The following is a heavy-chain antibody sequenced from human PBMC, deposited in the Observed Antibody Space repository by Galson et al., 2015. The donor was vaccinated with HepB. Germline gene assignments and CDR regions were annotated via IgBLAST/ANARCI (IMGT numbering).Heavy chain of an antibody. J-gene: IGHJ4*02. V-gene: IGHV5-10-1*01. Sequence: QSGAEVKKPGESLKISCKGSGYSFTSHWISWVRQMPGTGLEWVARIDPSDSYTNYNPSLQGRVSVSVDKSTSTAHLQWASLKASDTAIYYCATEKPGYSRSWYFFDSWGRGTLVTVSS. CDR2: IDPSDSYT. CDR1: GYSFTSHW. D-gene: IGHD4-11*01. CDR3: ATEKPGYSRSWYFFDS.